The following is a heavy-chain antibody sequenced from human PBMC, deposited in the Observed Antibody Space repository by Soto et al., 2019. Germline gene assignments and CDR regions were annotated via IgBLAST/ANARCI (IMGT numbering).Heavy chain of an antibody. CDR1: GYSFTNYW. D-gene: IGHD2-2*02. Sequence: GETLKISCKGSGYSFTNYWIGWVRQMPGKGLEWMGIIYPCDSNTRYSPSFQGQVTISADKSISTAYLQWSSLKASDTAMYYCARQGYCGSAACYTVDNWGRGTLVT. CDR2: IYPCDSNT. J-gene: IGHJ4*02. V-gene: IGHV5-51*01. CDR3: ARQGYCGSAACYTVDN.